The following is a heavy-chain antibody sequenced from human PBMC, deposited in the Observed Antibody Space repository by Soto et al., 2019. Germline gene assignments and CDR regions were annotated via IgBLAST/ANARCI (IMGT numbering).Heavy chain of an antibody. J-gene: IGHJ6*03. CDR2: IWYDGSNK. Sequence: QVQLVESGGGVVQPGRSLRLSCAASGFTFSSYGMHWVRQAPGKGLEWVAVIWYDGSNKYYADSVKGRFTISRDNSKNAMYLPTSGLRAEDTAVSYCARDMVRGGTKVKYYYYYYMDVWGKGTTVTVSS. CDR1: GFTFSSYG. V-gene: IGHV3-33*01. D-gene: IGHD3-10*01. CDR3: ARDMVRGGTKVKYYYYYYMDV.